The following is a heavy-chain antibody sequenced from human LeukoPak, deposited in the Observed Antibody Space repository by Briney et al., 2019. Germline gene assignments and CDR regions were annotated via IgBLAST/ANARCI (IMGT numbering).Heavy chain of an antibody. J-gene: IGHJ6*02. CDR2: INPNSGGT. Sequence: GASVKGSCRASGYTFTDYHLHWVRQAPGQGLEWMGWINPNSGGTNYAQKFQGRVSMTRDTSSITAYMDLSGLRYDDTAIYYCARDTSGGYYSGMDVWGQGTTVTVSS. CDR1: GYTFTDYH. CDR3: ARDTSGGYYSGMDV. V-gene: IGHV1-2*02. D-gene: IGHD3-22*01.